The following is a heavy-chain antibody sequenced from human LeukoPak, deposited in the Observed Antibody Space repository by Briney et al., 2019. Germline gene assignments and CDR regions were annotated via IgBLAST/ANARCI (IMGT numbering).Heavy chain of an antibody. J-gene: IGHJ4*02. CDR1: GFTFSNYN. CDR3: AKGPLPTVTTSLRY. Sequence: WGSLRLSCAASGFTFSNYNMNWVRQAPGKGLEWVSSIHSSSSYKYYADSVKGRFTISRDNSKNTLYLQMNSLRAEDTAVYYCAKGPLPTVTTSLRYWGQGTLVTVSS. V-gene: IGHV3-21*01. CDR2: IHSSSSYK. D-gene: IGHD4-17*01.